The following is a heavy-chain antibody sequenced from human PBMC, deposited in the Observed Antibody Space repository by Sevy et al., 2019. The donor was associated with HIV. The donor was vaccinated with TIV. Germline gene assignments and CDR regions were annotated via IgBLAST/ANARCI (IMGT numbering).Heavy chain of an antibody. D-gene: IGHD1-1*01. V-gene: IGHV3-23*01. CDR3: AKAGGINWFYYYYGMDV. J-gene: IGHJ6*02. CDR1: GVTFSDYA. CDR2: ISGFGDKT. Sequence: GGSLRLSCAVSGVTFSDYAMSWVRQAPGKGLEWVSFISGFGDKTYYADSVRGRFTISRDNSKNTLQLQMNSLRAEDTAVYYCAKAGGINWFYYYYGMDVWGQGTTVTVSS.